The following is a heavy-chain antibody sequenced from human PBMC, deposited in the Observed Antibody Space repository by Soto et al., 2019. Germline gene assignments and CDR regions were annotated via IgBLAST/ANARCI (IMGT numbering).Heavy chain of an antibody. CDR3: ARDSDSGYDLNEFDY. J-gene: IGHJ4*02. Sequence: KPGGSLRLSCAASGFTFSSYSMNWVRQAPGKGLEWVSSISSSSSYIYYADSVKGRFTISRDNAKNSLYLQMNSLRAEDTAVYYCARDSDSGYDLNEFDYWGQGTLVTVSS. CDR1: GFTFSSYS. CDR2: ISSSSSYI. V-gene: IGHV3-21*01. D-gene: IGHD5-12*01.